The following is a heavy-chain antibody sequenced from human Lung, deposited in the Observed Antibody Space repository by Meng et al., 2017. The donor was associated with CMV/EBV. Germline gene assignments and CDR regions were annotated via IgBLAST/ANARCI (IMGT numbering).Heavy chain of an antibody. D-gene: IGHD1-26*01. V-gene: IGHV3-49*04. CDR1: GFTFGDYA. Sequence: GGSLRLSCTASGFTFGDYAMTWVRQAPGKGLEWVGFIRSKAHGGTTDYAASVKGRFTISRDDSENIAYLEMNSLKTDDTVVYFCARGVTEGATDYWGQGTLVTVSS. CDR2: IRSKAHGGTT. CDR3: ARGVTEGATDY. J-gene: IGHJ4*02.